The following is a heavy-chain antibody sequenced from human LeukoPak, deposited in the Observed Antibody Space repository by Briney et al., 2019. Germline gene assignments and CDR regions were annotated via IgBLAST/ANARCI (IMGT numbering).Heavy chain of an antibody. V-gene: IGHV1-69*05. J-gene: IGHJ5*02. CDR3: AREGDDSSDVWFDP. Sequence: SVKVSCKASGGTFSSYAISWVRQAPGQGLEWMGGIIPIFGTANYAQKFQGRVTITTDESTSTAYMELSSLRSKDTAVYYCAREGDDSSDVWFDPWGQGTLVTVSS. D-gene: IGHD3-22*01. CDR1: GGTFSSYA. CDR2: IIPIFGTA.